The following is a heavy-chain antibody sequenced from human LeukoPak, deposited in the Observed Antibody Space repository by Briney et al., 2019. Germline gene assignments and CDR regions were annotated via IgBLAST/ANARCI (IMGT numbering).Heavy chain of an antibody. CDR1: GFTFSTYW. D-gene: IGHD4-17*01. V-gene: IGHV3-74*03. J-gene: IGHJ4*02. Sequence: SGWSLRLCCVASGFTFSTYWMHWGRQARGKGLLLVSRLSGDGSSKKYADSLKGRFTISRDNAKNTLYLQMNSQRADDTAVYFCARASATVPNLLDNWGQGTLVTVSS. CDR2: LSGDGSSK. CDR3: ARASATVPNLLDN.